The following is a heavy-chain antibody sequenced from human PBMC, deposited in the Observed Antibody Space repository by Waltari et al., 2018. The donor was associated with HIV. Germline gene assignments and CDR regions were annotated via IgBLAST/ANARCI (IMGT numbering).Heavy chain of an antibody. CDR3: ARIREEQQLDTGVIFDP. D-gene: IGHD6-13*01. V-gene: IGHV2-26*01. J-gene: IGHJ5*02. Sequence: QVTLKESGPVLVKPTETLTLTCTVSGFSLSNARMGVSWIRQPPGKALEWLAHIFSNDEKSYSTSLKSRLTISKDTSKSQVVLTMTNMDPVDTATYYCARIREEQQLDTGVIFDPWGQGTLVTVSS. CDR1: GFSLSNARMG. CDR2: IFSNDEK.